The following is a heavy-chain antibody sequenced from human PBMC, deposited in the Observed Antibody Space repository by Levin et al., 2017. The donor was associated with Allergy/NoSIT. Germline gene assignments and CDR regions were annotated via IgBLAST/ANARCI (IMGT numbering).Heavy chain of an antibody. V-gene: IGHV4-4*07. D-gene: IGHD6-25*01. J-gene: IGHJ4*02. CDR1: GGSINTYY. CDR2: FCATGST. Sequence: SQTLSLTCSVSGGSINTYYWNWVRQTAGKGLEWIGRFCATGSTDYNPSLKSRVTMAVDTSKNHFSLRLTSVTAADTAVYYCAGAHSSGSTLDYWGQGTLVTVSS. CDR3: AGAHSSGSTLDY.